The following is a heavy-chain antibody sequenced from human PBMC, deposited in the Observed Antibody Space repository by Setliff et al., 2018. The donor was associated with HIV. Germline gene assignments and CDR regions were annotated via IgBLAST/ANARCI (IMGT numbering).Heavy chain of an antibody. J-gene: IGHJ4*02. CDR3: ASRYYYDTSGYYYFDY. CDR1: GGSISSYF. CDR2: IYYSGST. D-gene: IGHD3-22*01. Sequence: SETLSLTCTVSGGSISSYFWSWVRQPPGKGLEWIGYIYYSGSTNYNPSLKSRVTMSVDTSKNQFSLKLTSVTAADTAVYYCASRYYYDTSGYYYFDYWGQGTLVTVSS. V-gene: IGHV4-59*12.